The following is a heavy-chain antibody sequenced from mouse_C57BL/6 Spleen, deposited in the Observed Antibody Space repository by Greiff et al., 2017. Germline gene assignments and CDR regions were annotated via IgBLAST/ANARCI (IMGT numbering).Heavy chain of an antibody. CDR3: ARSLTLDY. V-gene: IGHV1-82*01. J-gene: IGHJ2*01. CDR1: GYAFSSSW. Sequence: QVQLQQSGPELVKPGASVKISCKASGYAFSSSWMHWVKQRPGKGLEWIGRIYPGDGDTNYNGKFKGKATLTADKSSSTAYMQLSSLTSEDSAVYFCARSLTLDYWGQGTTLTVSA. CDR2: IYPGDGDT.